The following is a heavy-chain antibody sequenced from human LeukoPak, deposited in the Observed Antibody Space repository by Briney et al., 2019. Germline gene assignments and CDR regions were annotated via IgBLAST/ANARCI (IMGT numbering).Heavy chain of an antibody. CDR3: ARGVGVAGESLDHNYYNDGMDV. CDR1: GYTFSGYY. J-gene: IGHJ6*02. Sequence: DSLKVSCKASGYTFSGYYMHWVRQAPGQGLEWMGWIIDNSGGTNYAQKSQGRVIMTRDTSIGIAYMELSSLRSDDTAVYYCARGVGVAGESLDHNYYNDGMDVWGQGTTVTVSS. D-gene: IGHD6-19*01. V-gene: IGHV1-2*02. CDR2: IIDNSGGT.